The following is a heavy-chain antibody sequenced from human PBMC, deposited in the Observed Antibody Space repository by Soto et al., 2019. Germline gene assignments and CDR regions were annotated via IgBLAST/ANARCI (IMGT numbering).Heavy chain of an antibody. Sequence: GASVKVSCKASGYTFTSYGISWVRQAPGRGLEWMGWISAYNGNTNYAQKLQGRVTMTTDTSTSTAYMELRSLRSDDTAVYYCATGKRDYDILTGYRWSYYFDYWGQGTLVTVSS. V-gene: IGHV1-18*01. CDR3: ATGKRDYDILTGYRWSYYFDY. CDR2: ISAYNGNT. D-gene: IGHD3-9*01. CDR1: GYTFTSYG. J-gene: IGHJ4*02.